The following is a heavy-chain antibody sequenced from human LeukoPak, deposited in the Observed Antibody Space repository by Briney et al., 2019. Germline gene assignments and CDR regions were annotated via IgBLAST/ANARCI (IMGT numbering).Heavy chain of an antibody. D-gene: IGHD3-22*01. CDR3: ARGLRYYDSRDRFDF. Sequence: SETLSLTCTVSGDSISSSSYSWAWIRQPPGKGLEWLATVYYRVTSYSNPSLRSRVSISLDASRNQLSLRVTSVTAADTAVYYCARGLRYYDSRDRFDFWGQGALVTVSS. V-gene: IGHV4-39*07. CDR1: GDSISSSSYS. CDR2: VYYRVTS. J-gene: IGHJ4*02.